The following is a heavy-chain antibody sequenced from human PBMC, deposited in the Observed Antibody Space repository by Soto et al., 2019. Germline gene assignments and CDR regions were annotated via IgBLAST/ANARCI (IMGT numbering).Heavy chain of an antibody. CDR1: GFTFSSYG. Sequence: GGSLRLSCAASGFTFSSYGMHWVRQAPGKGLEWVAVIWYDGSNKYYADSVKGRFTISRDNSKNTLYLQMNSLRAEDTAVYYCARDPREMATISYYFDYWGQGTLVTVS. V-gene: IGHV3-33*01. CDR3: ARDPREMATISYYFDY. CDR2: IWYDGSNK. J-gene: IGHJ4*02. D-gene: IGHD5-12*01.